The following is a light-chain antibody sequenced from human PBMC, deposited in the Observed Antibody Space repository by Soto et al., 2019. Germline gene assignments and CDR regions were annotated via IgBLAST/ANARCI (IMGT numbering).Light chain of an antibody. Sequence: SALTQPASVFGSPGQSITISCTGTSSDVGGYNFVSWYQQHPGKAPKLMIYEVSNRPSGVSNRFSGSKSGNTASLTISGLQPEDEADYYCSSYTTSSTVVFGNGTKVTV. CDR2: EVS. CDR1: SSDVGGYNF. CDR3: SSYTTSSTVV. V-gene: IGLV2-14*03. J-gene: IGLJ1*01.